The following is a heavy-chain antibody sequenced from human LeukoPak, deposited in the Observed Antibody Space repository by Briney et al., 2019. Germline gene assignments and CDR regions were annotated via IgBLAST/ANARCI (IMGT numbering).Heavy chain of an antibody. V-gene: IGHV4-39*07. CDR3: ARLPPRFLRSEGGY. Sequence: SETLSLTCTVSGASVSGDPYYWGWIRQPPGKGLEWIGNIYYSGSTYYNASLQSRVTISVDTSKNQFSLKLSSVTAADTAVYYCARLPPRFLRSEGGYWGQGTLVTVSS. CDR2: IYYSGST. D-gene: IGHD5-12*01. CDR1: GASVSGDPYY. J-gene: IGHJ4*02.